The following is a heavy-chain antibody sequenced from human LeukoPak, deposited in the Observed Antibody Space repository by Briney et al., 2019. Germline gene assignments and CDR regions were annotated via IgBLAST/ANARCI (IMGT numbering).Heavy chain of an antibody. V-gene: IGHV4-61*02. J-gene: IGHJ4*02. CDR1: GGSISSSSYY. CDR2: IYTSGST. D-gene: IGHD3-10*01. CDR3: ARDLRRFSLYGPSFDY. Sequence: KPSETLSLTCTVSGGSISSSSYYWSWIRQPAGKGLEWIGRIYTSGSTNYNPSLKSRVTMSVDTSKNQFSLKLSSVTAADTAVYYCARDLRRFSLYGPSFDYWGQGTLVTVSS.